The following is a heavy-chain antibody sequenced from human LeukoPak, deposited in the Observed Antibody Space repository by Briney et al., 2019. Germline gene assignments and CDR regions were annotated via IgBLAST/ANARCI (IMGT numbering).Heavy chain of an antibody. CDR3: ARGGVAVAGVPYYYYGMDV. J-gene: IGHJ6*02. Sequence: SETLSLTCAVYGGSFSGYYWSWIRQPPGKGLEWIGEINHSGSTNYNPSLKSRVTISVDASKNQFSLKLSSVTAADTAVYYCARGGVAVAGVPYYYYGMDVWGQGTTVTVSS. D-gene: IGHD6-19*01. CDR1: GGSFSGYY. V-gene: IGHV4-34*01. CDR2: INHSGST.